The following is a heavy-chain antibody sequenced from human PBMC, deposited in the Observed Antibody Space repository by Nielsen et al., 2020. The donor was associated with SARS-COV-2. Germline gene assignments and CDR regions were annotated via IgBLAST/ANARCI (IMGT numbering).Heavy chain of an antibody. J-gene: IGHJ3*02. V-gene: IGHV4-31*02. CDR2: IYYSGST. CDR1: GVSIRSYY. Sequence: SCTASGVSIRSYYWSWIRQHPGKGLEWIGYIYYSGSTYYNPSLKSRVTISVDTSKNQFSLKLSSVTAADTAVYYCARATGITMIVVVMGAFDIWGQGTMVTVSS. D-gene: IGHD3-22*01. CDR3: ARATGITMIVVVMGAFDI.